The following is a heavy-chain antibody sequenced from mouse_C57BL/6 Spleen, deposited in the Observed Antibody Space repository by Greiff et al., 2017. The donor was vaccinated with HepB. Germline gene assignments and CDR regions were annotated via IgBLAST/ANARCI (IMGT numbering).Heavy chain of an antibody. Sequence: DVHLVESGGGLVKPGGSLKLSCAASGFTFSSYTMSWVRQTPEKRLEWVATISGGGGNTYYPDSVKGRFTISRDNAKNTLYLQMSSLRSEDTALYYCARDLLSAWFAYWGQGTLVTVSA. J-gene: IGHJ3*01. CDR3: ARDLLSAWFAY. CDR1: GFTFSSYT. CDR2: ISGGGGNT. D-gene: IGHD2-3*01. V-gene: IGHV5-9*01.